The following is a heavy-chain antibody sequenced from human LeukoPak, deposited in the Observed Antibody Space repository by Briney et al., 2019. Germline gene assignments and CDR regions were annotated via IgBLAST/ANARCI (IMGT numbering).Heavy chain of an antibody. CDR3: AGSSWYGYY. V-gene: IGHV3-9*01. CDR2: ISWNSGSI. D-gene: IGHD6-13*01. CDR1: GFTFYDYA. Sequence: GWSLRLSCAASGFTFYDYAMHWVRQAPGKGLEWVSGISWNSGSIGYADSVKGRFTISRDNAKNSLYLQMNSLRAEDTALYYCAGSSWYGYYWGQGTLVTVSS. J-gene: IGHJ4*02.